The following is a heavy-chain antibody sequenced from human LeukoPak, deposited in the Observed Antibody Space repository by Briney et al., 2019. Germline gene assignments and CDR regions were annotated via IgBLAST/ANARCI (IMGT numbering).Heavy chain of an antibody. Sequence: YYANSVKGRFTISRDNSKNTLYLQMGSLRAEDMAVYYCARGNSGYGAFDIWGQGTTVTVSS. J-gene: IGHJ3*02. D-gene: IGHD5-12*01. V-gene: IGHV3-64*01. CDR3: ARGNSGYGAFDI.